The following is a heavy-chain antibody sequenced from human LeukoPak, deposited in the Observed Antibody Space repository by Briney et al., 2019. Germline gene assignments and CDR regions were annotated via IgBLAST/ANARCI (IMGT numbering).Heavy chain of an antibody. Sequence: GGSLRLSCAASGFTFSGSAMHWVRQASGKGLEGVGRIRSKANSYATAYAASVKGRFTISRDDSKNTAYLQMNSLKTEDTAVYYCTRRSGSYYNDFDYWGQGTLVTVSS. J-gene: IGHJ4*02. D-gene: IGHD3-10*01. CDR2: IRSKANSYAT. CDR3: TRRSGSYYNDFDY. CDR1: GFTFSGSA. V-gene: IGHV3-73*01.